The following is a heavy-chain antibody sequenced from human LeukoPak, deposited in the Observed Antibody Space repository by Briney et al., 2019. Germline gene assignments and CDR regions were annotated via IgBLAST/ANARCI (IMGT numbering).Heavy chain of an antibody. CDR2: IKHDGSEK. J-gene: IGHJ3*02. CDR3: ARAFREGRQWLVFYNSAFDI. Sequence: GGSLRLSCAASGFTFSSTWMSWVRQAPGKGLERVANIKHDGSEKYYGDSVKGRFTISRDNAKNSMYLQMNSLRVDDTAVYYCARAFREGRQWLVFYNSAFDIWGQGTRVTVSS. CDR1: GFTFSSTW. V-gene: IGHV3-7*01. D-gene: IGHD6-19*01.